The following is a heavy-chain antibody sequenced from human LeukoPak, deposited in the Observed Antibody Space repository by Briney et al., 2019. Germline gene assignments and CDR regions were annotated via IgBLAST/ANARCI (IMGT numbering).Heavy chain of an antibody. V-gene: IGHV3-48*01. J-gene: IGHJ5*02. CDR2: ISSSSSTI. D-gene: IGHD6-19*01. CDR3: ARDSGIAVAGGYP. Sequence: HPGGSLRLSCAASGFTFSSYSMNWVRQAPGKGLEWVSSISSSSSTIYYADSVKGRFTISRDNAKNSLYLQMNSLRAEDTAVYYCARDSGIAVAGGYPWGQGTLVTVSS. CDR1: GFTFSSYS.